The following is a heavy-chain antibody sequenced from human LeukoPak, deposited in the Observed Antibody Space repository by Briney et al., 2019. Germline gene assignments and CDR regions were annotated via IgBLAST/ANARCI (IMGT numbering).Heavy chain of an antibody. CDR1: GGSISSYY. CDR2: IYYSGST. J-gene: IGHJ4*02. D-gene: IGHD4-11*01. CDR3: ARGRLPIDY. V-gene: IGHV4-59*01. Sequence: WETLCLTCTVSGGSISSYYWSWIRQPPGKGLEWIGYIYYSGSTNYNPSLKSRVTISVDTSKNQFSLKLSSVTAADTAVYYCARGRLPIDYWGQGTMVTVSS.